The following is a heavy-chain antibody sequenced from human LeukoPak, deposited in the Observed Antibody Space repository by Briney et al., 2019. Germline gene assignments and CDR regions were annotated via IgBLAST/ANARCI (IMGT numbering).Heavy chain of an antibody. V-gene: IGHV3-48*02. CDR3: ARGVPRYYESSGYEDDAFDI. Sequence: PGGSLRLSCAASGFTFSSYSMNWVRQAPGKGLEWVSYITSSSSTIYYADSVKGRFTISRDNAKNSVYLQMNSLRDEDTAVYYCARGVPRYYESSGYEDDAFDIWGQGTMVTVFS. D-gene: IGHD3-22*01. CDR1: GFTFSSYS. CDR2: ITSSSSTI. J-gene: IGHJ3*02.